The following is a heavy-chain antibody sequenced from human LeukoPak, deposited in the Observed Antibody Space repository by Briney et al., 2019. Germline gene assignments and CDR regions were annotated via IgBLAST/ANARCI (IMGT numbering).Heavy chain of an antibody. CDR2: IIPIFGTA. J-gene: IGHJ4*02. CDR3: ARVRPDLRADY. D-gene: IGHD3-3*01. Sequence: PGASVKVSCKASGYTFTSYYMHWVRQAPGQGLEWMGGIIPIFGTANYAQKFQGRVTITADESTSTAYMELSSLRSEDTAVYYCARVRPDLRADYWGQGTLVTVSS. V-gene: IGHV1-69*13. CDR1: GYTFTSYY.